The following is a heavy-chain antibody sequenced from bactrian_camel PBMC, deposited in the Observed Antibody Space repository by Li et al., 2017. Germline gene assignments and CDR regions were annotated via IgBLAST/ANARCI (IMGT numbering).Heavy chain of an antibody. CDR1: GYGHVTKC. V-gene: IGHV3S53*01. CDR3: AAKRSGGTLSEPLAKY. D-gene: IGHD5*01. Sequence: HVQLVESGGGSVTAGGSLRLSCSPSGYGHVTKCMGWFRQAPGKEREGVAAITAGGTAVYADSVKGRFTISRDNAEKTVYLQMNDLKVEDSAMYYCAAKRSGGTLSEPLAKYWGQGTQVTVS. CDR2: ITAGGTA. J-gene: IGHJ4*01.